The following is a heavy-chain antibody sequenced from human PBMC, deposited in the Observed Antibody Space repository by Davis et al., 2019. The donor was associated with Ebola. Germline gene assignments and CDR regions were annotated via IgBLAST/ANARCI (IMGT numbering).Heavy chain of an antibody. J-gene: IGHJ5*02. Sequence: SVKVSCKASSYTSTSYYMHWVRQSPGQGLEWMGIINPSGGSTSYAQKFQGRVTMTRDTSTSTVYMELSSLRSEDTAVYYCARGPLHTGRDPWFDTWGQGTLITVSS. CDR1: SYTSTSYY. CDR2: INPSGGST. V-gene: IGHV1-46*01. D-gene: IGHD1-14*01. CDR3: ARGPLHTGRDPWFDT.